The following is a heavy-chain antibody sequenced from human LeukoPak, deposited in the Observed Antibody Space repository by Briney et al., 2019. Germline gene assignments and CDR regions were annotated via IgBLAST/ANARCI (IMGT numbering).Heavy chain of an antibody. J-gene: IGHJ6*03. V-gene: IGHV1-2*02. Sequence: GASVKVSCKASGYTFTGYYMHWVRQAPGQGLEWMGWINPNSGGTNYAQKFQGRVTMTRDTSISTAYMELSRLRSDDTAVYYCARAIPDYGDYVQYYYYMDVWGKGTTVTVSS. CDR2: INPNSGGT. CDR3: ARAIPDYGDYVQYYYYMDV. D-gene: IGHD4-17*01. CDR1: GYTFTGYY.